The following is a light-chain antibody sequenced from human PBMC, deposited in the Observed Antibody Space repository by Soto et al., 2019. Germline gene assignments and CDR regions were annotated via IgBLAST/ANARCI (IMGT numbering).Light chain of an antibody. CDR1: QTIGSW. CDR3: QEYKSYSPYT. V-gene: IGKV1-5*03. CDR2: RAS. Sequence: DIQLTQFPSTLSASIGDRVTITCRATQTIGSWLAWYQQKPGKAPKLLIYRASSLETGVPSRFSGSGSGTEFTLTISSLQPDDFASYYCQEYKSYSPYTFGLGTRLEIK. J-gene: IGKJ2*01.